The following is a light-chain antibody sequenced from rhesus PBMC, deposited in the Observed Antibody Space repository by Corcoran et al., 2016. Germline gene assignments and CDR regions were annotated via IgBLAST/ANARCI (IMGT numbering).Light chain of an antibody. CDR1: QSISSW. CDR2: KAS. J-gene: IGKJ2*01. CDR3: LQYSSSPYS. Sequence: DIQMTQSPSSLSASVGDTVTITCRASQSISSWLDWYQQKPGKAPKLLLYKASSLQSRVPSRFSGSGSGTDFTLTISSLQPEDFATYYCLQYSSSPYSFGQGTKVEIK. V-gene: IGKV1-22*01.